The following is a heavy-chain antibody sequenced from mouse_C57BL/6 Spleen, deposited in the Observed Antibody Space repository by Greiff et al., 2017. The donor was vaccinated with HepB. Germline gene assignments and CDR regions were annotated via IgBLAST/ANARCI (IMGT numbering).Heavy chain of an antibody. Sequence: EVQLVESGGGLVKPGGSLKLSCAASGFTFSDYGMHWVRQAPEKGLEWVAYISSGSSTIYYADTVKGRFTISRDNAKNTLFLQMTSLRSEDTAMYYCGWGFTTVGDYWGQGTSVTVSS. V-gene: IGHV5-17*01. D-gene: IGHD1-1*01. CDR2: ISSGSSTI. CDR1: GFTFSDYG. J-gene: IGHJ4*01. CDR3: GWGFTTVGDY.